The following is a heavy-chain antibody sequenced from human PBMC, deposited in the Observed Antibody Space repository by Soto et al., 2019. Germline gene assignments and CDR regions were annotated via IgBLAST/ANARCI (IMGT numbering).Heavy chain of an antibody. CDR1: GFTFSSYA. Sequence: EVQLLESGGGLVQPGGSLRLSCAASGFTFSSYAMSWVRQAPGKGLEWVSAISGSGGSTYYADSVKGRFTISSDNSKNTLYLQMNSLRAEDTAVYYCAKRDYYDSSGYYYGDWGQGTLVTVSS. CDR3: AKRDYYDSSGYYYGD. J-gene: IGHJ4*02. CDR2: ISGSGGST. D-gene: IGHD3-22*01. V-gene: IGHV3-23*01.